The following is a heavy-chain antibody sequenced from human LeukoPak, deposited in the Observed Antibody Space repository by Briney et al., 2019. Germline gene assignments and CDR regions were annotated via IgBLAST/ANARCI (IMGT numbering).Heavy chain of an antibody. D-gene: IGHD2-2*01. Sequence: KPGGSLRLSCAASGFTFSSYWMLWVRQAPGKGLMWVSRINSDGSSTRYADSVKGRFTISRDNAKNTLYMQLNSLRAEDTAVYYCASTGYCSSTSCYQVPEHDYWGQGTLVTVSS. CDR1: GFTFSSYW. CDR3: ASTGYCSSTSCYQVPEHDY. V-gene: IGHV3-74*01. CDR2: INSDGSST. J-gene: IGHJ4*02.